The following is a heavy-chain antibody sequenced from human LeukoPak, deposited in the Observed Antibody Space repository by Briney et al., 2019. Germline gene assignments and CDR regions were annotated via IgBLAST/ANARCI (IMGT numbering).Heavy chain of an antibody. D-gene: IGHD2-8*02. CDR3: ATGAGPTGGAFDI. CDR1: GYTFTGYY. Sequence: GASVTVSCKASGYTFTGYYMHWVRQAPGQGLEWMGWINPNSGGTNYAQKFQGRVTMTRDTSNSTAYMELSRLRSDDTAVYYCATGAGPTGGAFDIWGQGTMVTVSS. V-gene: IGHV1-2*02. J-gene: IGHJ3*02. CDR2: INPNSGGT.